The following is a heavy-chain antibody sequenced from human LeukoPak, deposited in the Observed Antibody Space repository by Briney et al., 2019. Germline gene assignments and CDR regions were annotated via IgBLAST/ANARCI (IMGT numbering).Heavy chain of an antibody. V-gene: IGHV3-23*01. CDR1: GFTFSGFG. Sequence: GRSLRLSCAASGFTFSGFGMHWVRQAPGKGLEWVSAISGSGGSTYYADSVKGRFTISRDNSKNTLYLQMNSLRAEDTAVYYCAKRGYYDILTGYSDDAFDIWGQGTMVTVSS. J-gene: IGHJ3*02. CDR2: ISGSGGST. CDR3: AKRGYYDILTGYSDDAFDI. D-gene: IGHD3-9*01.